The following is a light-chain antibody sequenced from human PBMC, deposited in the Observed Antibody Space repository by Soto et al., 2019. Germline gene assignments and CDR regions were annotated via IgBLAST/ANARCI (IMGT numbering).Light chain of an antibody. V-gene: IGLV2-11*01. CDR1: SSDVGGYNF. Sequence: QSALTQPRSVSGSPGQSVTISCTGTSSDVGGYNFVSWYQQHPGKAPKLMIYDVSKRPSGVPDRFSGSKSANTASLTISGLQAQDEAAYYRCSYAVSYARVVRAGTKLT. CDR3: CSYAVSYARV. J-gene: IGLJ1*01. CDR2: DVS.